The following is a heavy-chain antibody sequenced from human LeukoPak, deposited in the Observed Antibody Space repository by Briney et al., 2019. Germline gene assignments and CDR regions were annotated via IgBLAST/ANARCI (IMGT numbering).Heavy chain of an antibody. Sequence: GASVKVSCRSCGYTFTSYYMHWVRQAPGQGLEWMGIINPSGGSTSYAQKLQGRVTMARDTSTSTVYMELSSLRSEDTAVYYCARSPYYDFWSGYLNWFDPWGQGTLVTVSS. CDR2: INPSGGST. J-gene: IGHJ5*02. V-gene: IGHV1-46*01. D-gene: IGHD3-3*01. CDR1: GYTFTSYY. CDR3: ARSPYYDFWSGYLNWFDP.